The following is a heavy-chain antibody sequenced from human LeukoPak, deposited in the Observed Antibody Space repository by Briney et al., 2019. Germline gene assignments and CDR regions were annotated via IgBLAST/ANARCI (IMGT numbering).Heavy chain of an antibody. V-gene: IGHV1-8*02. J-gene: IGHJ5*02. CDR3: ARGRLLWFGELLLAPFDP. CDR2: MNPNSGNT. CDR1: GYTFTGYY. Sequence: ASVKVSCKASGYTFTGYYMHWVRQAPGQGLEWMGWMNPNSGNTGYAQKFQGRVTMTRNTPISTAYMELSSLRSEDTAVYYCARGRLLWFGELLLAPFDPWGQGTLVTVSS. D-gene: IGHD3-10*01.